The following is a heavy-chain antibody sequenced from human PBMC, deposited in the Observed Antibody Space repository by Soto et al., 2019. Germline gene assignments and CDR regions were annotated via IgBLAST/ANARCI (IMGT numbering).Heavy chain of an antibody. J-gene: IGHJ6*02. V-gene: IGHV5-51*01. D-gene: IGHD4-17*01. CDR1: GFSFSRYT. CDR3: TLSYGDSYYYYYGMDV. Sequence: PGESLKISCVGSGFSFSRYTVGWVRQVPGKGLEWMWVIHPGDSDTIYSPSFQGQVTISADKSISTAYLQWSSLKASDTAMYYCTLSYGDSYYYYYGMDVWGQGTTVTVSS. CDR2: IHPGDSDT.